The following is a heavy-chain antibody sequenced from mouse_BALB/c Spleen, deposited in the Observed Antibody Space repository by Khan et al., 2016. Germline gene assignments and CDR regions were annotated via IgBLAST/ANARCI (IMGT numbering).Heavy chain of an antibody. CDR3: NACEYNAMDY. Sequence: EVQLQESGAELVRSGASVKLSCTASGFNIKDYYMHWVKQRPEQGLEWIGWIDPENGDTEYAPKFQGKATMTADTSSNTAYLQLSSLTSEDTAGDYCNACEYNAMDYWGQGTSVTVSS. CDR2: IDPENGDT. CDR1: GFNIKDYY. V-gene: IGHV14-4*02. J-gene: IGHJ4*01.